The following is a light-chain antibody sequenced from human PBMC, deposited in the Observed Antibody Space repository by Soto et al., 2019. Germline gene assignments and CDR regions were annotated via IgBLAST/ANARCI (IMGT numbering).Light chain of an antibody. CDR2: EGS. V-gene: IGLV2-14*01. Sequence: QSVLTQPASVSGSPGQSITISCTGTSSDVGGYNYVSWYQQHPGKAPKLMIYEGSNRPSGVSNLFSGSKSGNTASLTISGLQAEDDADYYCSSYTGSSTLGNVVFGGGTKLTVL. CDR3: SSYTGSSTLGNVV. J-gene: IGLJ2*01. CDR1: SSDVGGYNY.